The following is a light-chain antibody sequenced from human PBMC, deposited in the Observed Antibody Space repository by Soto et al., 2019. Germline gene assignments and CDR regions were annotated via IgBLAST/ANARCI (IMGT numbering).Light chain of an antibody. CDR2: DVT. J-gene: IGLJ1*01. Sequence: QSELTQPASVSGSPGQSITISCTGTSSDVGGYNSVSWYRQDPGKAPKLIIYDVTYRPSGVSNRFSGSKSGNTASLTISGLQSEDEADYHCSSFTSSITYVFGTGTKVTVL. V-gene: IGLV2-14*01. CDR3: SSFTSSITYV. CDR1: SSDVGGYNS.